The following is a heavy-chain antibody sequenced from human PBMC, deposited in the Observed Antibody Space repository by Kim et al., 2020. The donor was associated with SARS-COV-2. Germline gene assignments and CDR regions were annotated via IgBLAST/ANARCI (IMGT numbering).Heavy chain of an antibody. CDR1: GFTFSSYA. Sequence: GGSLRLSCAASGFTFSSYAMHWVRQAPGKGLEWVAVISYDGSNKYYADSVKGRFTISRDNSKNTLYLQMNSLRAEDTAVYYCARERSRGYCSGGSCFPHAFDIWGAGTMVTVSS. V-gene: IGHV3-30*04. J-gene: IGHJ3*02. CDR3: ARERSRGYCSGGSCFPHAFDI. D-gene: IGHD2-15*01. CDR2: ISYDGSNK.